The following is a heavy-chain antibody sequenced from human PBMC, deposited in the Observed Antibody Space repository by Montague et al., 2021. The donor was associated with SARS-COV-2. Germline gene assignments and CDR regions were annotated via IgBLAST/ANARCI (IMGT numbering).Heavy chain of an antibody. CDR1: GFTFNNYA. CDR2: SSGSDGGT. D-gene: IGHD3-10*01. CDR3: AKDSYYYGLGYGMDV. Sequence: SLRLSCAASGFTFNNYAMSWVRQAPGKGLEWVSGSSGSDGGTHYADSVKGRFTISRDNSKNVLYLQMNSLRAEDTALYYCAKDSYYYGLGYGMDVWGKGPRAT. J-gene: IGHJ6*04. V-gene: IGHV3-23*01.